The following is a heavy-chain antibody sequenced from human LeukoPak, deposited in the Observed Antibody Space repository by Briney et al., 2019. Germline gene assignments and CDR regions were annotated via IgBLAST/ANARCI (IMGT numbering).Heavy chain of an antibody. J-gene: IGHJ4*02. D-gene: IGHD5-12*01. CDR2: IYYSGST. CDR3: ASFIVATDYYFDY. V-gene: IGHV4-39*01. Sequence: SETLSLTCIVSGGSISSSSYYWGWIRQPPGKGLEWIGSIYYSGSTYYNPSLKSRVTISVDTSKNQFSLKLSSVTAADTAVYYCASFIVATDYYFDYWGQGTLVTVSS. CDR1: GGSISSSSYY.